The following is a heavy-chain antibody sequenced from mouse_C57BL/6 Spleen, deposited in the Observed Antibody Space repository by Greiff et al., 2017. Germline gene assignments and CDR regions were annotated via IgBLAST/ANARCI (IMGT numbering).Heavy chain of an antibody. V-gene: IGHV1-72*01. CDR2: IDPNSGGT. CDR1: GYTFTSYW. J-gene: IGHJ3*01. CDR3: SSYSSSYGWFAY. D-gene: IGHD1-1*01. Sequence: QVQLQQPGAELVKPGASVKLSCKASGYTFTSYWMHWVKQRPGRGLEWIGRIDPNSGGTKYNEKFKSKATLTVDKPSSTAYLKLSSLTSEDSAVYYCSSYSSSYGWFAYWGQGTLVTVSA.